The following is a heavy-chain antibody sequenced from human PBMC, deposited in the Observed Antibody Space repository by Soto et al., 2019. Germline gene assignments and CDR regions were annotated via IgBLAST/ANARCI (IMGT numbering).Heavy chain of an antibody. CDR2: ILVGGST. D-gene: IGHD2-8*02. J-gene: IGHJ3*02. CDR3: AKATATGGGAFEI. CDR1: GFICSSYD. Sequence: EVQMLESGGGLAQPGGSLRLSCAVSGFICSSYDMSWVRQAPGKGLEWVSTILVGGSTHYEDSVRGRFTISRDTSKNTVYLQMNSLTAGDTAVYYCAKATATGGGAFEIYGQGTLVTVSS. V-gene: IGHV3-23*01.